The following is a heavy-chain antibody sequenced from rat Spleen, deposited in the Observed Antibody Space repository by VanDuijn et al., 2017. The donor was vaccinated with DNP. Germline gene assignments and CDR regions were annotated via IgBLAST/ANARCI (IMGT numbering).Heavy chain of an antibody. CDR2: ISYDGSRT. Sequence: EVQLVESGGGLVQPGRSLKLSCAASGFTFSNYYMDWVRQAPTKGLEWVATISYDGSRTYYRDSVKGRFTISRDNAKSTLYLQMDSLRSEDTATYYCARHSLAYWGQGTLVTVSS. CDR1: GFTFSNYY. CDR3: ARHSLAY. V-gene: IGHV5-29*01. J-gene: IGHJ3*01.